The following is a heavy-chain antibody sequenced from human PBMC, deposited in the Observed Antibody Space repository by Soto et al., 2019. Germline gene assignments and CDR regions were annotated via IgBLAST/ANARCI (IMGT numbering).Heavy chain of an antibody. CDR2: IYPGDSDT. D-gene: IGHD2-2*01. CDR3: AKHEGYCSSTTCSNFDY. CDR1: GFTFTSYW. V-gene: IGHV5-51*01. J-gene: IGHJ4*02. Sequence: LGESLKISCRGSGFTFTSYWIAWVRQMPGKGLEWMGIIYPGDSDTSYSPSFQGQVTISADKSINTAYLQWSSLKASDTAMYYCAKHEGYCSSTTCSNFDYWGQGTLVTVSS.